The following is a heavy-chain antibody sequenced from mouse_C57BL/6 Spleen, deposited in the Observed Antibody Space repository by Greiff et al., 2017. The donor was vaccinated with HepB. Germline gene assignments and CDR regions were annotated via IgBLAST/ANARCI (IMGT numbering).Heavy chain of an antibody. CDR1: GYAFTNYL. V-gene: IGHV1-54*01. Sequence: VQLQQSGAELVRPGTSVKVSCKASGYAFTNYLIEWVKQRPGQGLEWIGVINPGSGGTNYNEKFKGKATLTADKSSSTAYMQLSSLTSEDSAVYFCAREGSSYGYFDVWGTGTTVTVSS. D-gene: IGHD1-1*01. CDR3: AREGSSYGYFDV. J-gene: IGHJ1*03. CDR2: INPGSGGT.